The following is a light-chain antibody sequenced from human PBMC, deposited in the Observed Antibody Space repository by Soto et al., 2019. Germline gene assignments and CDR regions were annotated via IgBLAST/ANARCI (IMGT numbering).Light chain of an antibody. CDR3: HHYNTWPWT. Sequence: ETVMTQSPATLSVSPGDRATLSCRASQSVNSNLAWYQQKLGQAPRVLIYGASTRATGIPARFSGSGSETEFILTINSLQSEDFAIYYCHHYNTWPWTFGQGTKVEI. J-gene: IGKJ1*01. CDR1: QSVNSN. V-gene: IGKV3-15*01. CDR2: GAS.